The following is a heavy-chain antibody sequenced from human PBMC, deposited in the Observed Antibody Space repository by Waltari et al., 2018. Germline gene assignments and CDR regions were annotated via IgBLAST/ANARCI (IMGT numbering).Heavy chain of an antibody. CDR2: INHSGST. CDR3: ARNRRYCTNGVCYRNWYFDL. J-gene: IGHJ2*01. V-gene: IGHV4-34*01. Sequence: QVQLQQWGAGLLKPSETLSLTCAVYGGSFSGYYWSWIRQPPGQGLEWIGEINHSGSTNYNPSLKSRVTISVDTSKNQFSLKLSSVTAADTAVYYCARNRRYCTNGVCYRNWYFDLWGRGTLVTVSS. CDR1: GGSFSGYY. D-gene: IGHD2-8*01.